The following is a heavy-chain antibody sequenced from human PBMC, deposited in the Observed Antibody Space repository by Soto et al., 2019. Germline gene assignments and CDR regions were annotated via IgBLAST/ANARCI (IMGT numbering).Heavy chain of an antibody. V-gene: IGHV1-18*01. J-gene: IGHJ5*02. CDR2: ISAYNGNT. CDR3: ARSEGIVGAMNWFDP. D-gene: IGHD1-26*01. Sequence: VASVKVSCKASGYTFTSYGISWVRQAPGQGLEWMGWISAYNGNTNYAQKLQGRVTMTTDTSTSTAYMELRSLRSDDTAVYYCARSEGIVGAMNWFDPWGQGTLVTVSS. CDR1: GYTFTSYG.